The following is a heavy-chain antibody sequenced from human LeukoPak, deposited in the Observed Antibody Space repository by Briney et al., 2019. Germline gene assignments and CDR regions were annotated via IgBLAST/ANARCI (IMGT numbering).Heavy chain of an antibody. D-gene: IGHD5-12*01. CDR1: GFTFSSYS. V-gene: IGHV3-21*01. CDR3: ARGTTGGYSPSH. J-gene: IGHJ4*02. CDR2: ISGSSSYT. Sequence: GGSLRLSCAASGFTFSSYSMNWVRQAPGKGLEWVSSISGSSSYTFYADSVRGRFTISRDNAKNSLYLQMNSLRAEDTAVYYCARGTTGGYSPSHWGQGTLVAVSS.